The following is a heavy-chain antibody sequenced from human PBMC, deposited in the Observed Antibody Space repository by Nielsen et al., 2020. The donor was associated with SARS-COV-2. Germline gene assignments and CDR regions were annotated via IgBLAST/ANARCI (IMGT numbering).Heavy chain of an antibody. D-gene: IGHD6-13*01. J-gene: IGHJ4*02. CDR2: IWYDGSNK. Sequence: GESLKISCAASGFTFSSYGMHWVRQAPGKGLEWVAVIWYDGSNKYYADSVKGRFTISRDNAKNSLYLQMNSLRDEDTAVYYCARPAFRYSSSWADYWGQGTLVTVSS. CDR3: ARPAFRYSSSWADY. V-gene: IGHV3-33*01. CDR1: GFTFSSYG.